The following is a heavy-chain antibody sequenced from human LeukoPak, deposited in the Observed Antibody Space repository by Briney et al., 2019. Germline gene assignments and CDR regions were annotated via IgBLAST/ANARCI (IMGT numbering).Heavy chain of an antibody. J-gene: IGHJ3*02. D-gene: IGHD1-26*01. V-gene: IGHV1-2*02. CDR2: INPNSGGT. CDR3: ARNKLVGATHTYDAFDI. CDR1: GYTFTGYY. Sequence: ASVKVSCKASGYTFTGYYMHWVRQAPGQGLEWMGWINPNSGGTNYAQKFQGRVTMTRDTSISTAYMELSRLRSDDTAVYYCARNKLVGATHTYDAFDIWGHGTMVTVSS.